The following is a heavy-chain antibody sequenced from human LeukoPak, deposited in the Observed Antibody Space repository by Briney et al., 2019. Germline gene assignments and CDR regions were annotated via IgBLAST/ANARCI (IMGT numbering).Heavy chain of an antibody. V-gene: IGHV4-59*01. J-gene: IGHJ6*03. D-gene: IGHD6-13*01. CDR1: GGSISSYY. Sequence: PSETLSLTCTVSGGSISSYYWSWIRQPPGKGLEWIGYIYYSGSTNYNPSLKSRVTISVDTSKNQFSLKLSSVIAADTAVYYCARGPGYSSSWYHYYYYYMDVWGKGTTVTVSS. CDR3: ARGPGYSSSWYHYYYYYMDV. CDR2: IYYSGST.